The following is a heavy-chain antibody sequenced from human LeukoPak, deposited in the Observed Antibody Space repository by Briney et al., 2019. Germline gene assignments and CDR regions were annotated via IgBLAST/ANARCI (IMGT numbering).Heavy chain of an antibody. V-gene: IGHV3-49*03. Sequence: PGGSLRLSCAASGFTFSDYYMSWIRQAPGKGLEWVGFIRSKAYGGTTEYAASVKGRFTISRDDSKSIAYLQMNSLKTEDTAVYYCTRDWEQQRYYYYMDVWGKGTTVTISS. CDR2: IRSKAYGGTT. D-gene: IGHD6-13*01. CDR1: GFTFSDYY. CDR3: TRDWEQQRYYYYMDV. J-gene: IGHJ6*03.